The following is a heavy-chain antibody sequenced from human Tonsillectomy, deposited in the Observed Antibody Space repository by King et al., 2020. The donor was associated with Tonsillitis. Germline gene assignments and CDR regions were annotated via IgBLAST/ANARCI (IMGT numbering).Heavy chain of an antibody. Sequence: QLVQSGGGLVQPGGSLRLSCAPSGFTVSSYYMSWVRQAPGRGLEGVSIIYSGDTTYYADSVKGRFTISRHNSKNTVYLQMNSLRAEDTAVYYCASGDRLVAFDMWGQGTMVTVSS. CDR3: ASGDRLVAFDM. CDR2: IYSGDTT. D-gene: IGHD3-16*01. J-gene: IGHJ3*02. CDR1: GFTVSSYY. V-gene: IGHV3-53*04.